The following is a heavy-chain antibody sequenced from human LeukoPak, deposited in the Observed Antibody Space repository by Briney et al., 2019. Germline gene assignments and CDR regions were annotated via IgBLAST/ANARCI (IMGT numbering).Heavy chain of an antibody. CDR2: IYYSGST. CDR3: ARVIGSGWPYYYYMDV. D-gene: IGHD6-19*01. CDR1: GGSISSTSSY. V-gene: IGHV4-39*07. J-gene: IGHJ6*03. Sequence: SETLSLTCTVSGGSISSTSSYWGWIRQPPGKGLEWIGSIYYSGSTYYNPSLKSRVTISVDTSKNQFSLKLSSVTAADTAVYYCARVIGSGWPYYYYMDVWGEGTTVTVSS.